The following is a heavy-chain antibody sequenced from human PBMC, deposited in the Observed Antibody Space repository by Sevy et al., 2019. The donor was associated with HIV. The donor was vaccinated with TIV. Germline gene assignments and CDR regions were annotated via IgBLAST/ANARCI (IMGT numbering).Heavy chain of an antibody. D-gene: IGHD3-10*01. V-gene: IGHV3-23*01. CDR1: GFTFSSYA. Sequence: GGSLRLSCAASGFTFSSYAMSWVRQAPGKGLEWVSGISGTGGSTYYADSVKGQFTISRDNSKNTLYLQMNSLRAEDTAVYYCARLRNYYGSGSPHAFDLWGQGTMVTVSS. J-gene: IGHJ3*01. CDR2: ISGTGGST. CDR3: ARLRNYYGSGSPHAFDL.